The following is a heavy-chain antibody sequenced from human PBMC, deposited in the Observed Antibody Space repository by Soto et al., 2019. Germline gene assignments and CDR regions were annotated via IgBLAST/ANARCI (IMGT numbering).Heavy chain of an antibody. CDR3: AKVSYSVVVVAATRGGAFDI. CDR2: ISGSGGST. D-gene: IGHD2-15*01. Sequence: GGSLRLSCAASGFTFSSYAMSWVRQAPGKGLEWVSAISGSGGSTYYADSVKGRFTISRDNSKNTLYLQMNSLRAEDTAVYYCAKVSYSVVVVAATRGGAFDIWGQGTMVTVSS. J-gene: IGHJ3*02. V-gene: IGHV3-23*01. CDR1: GFTFSSYA.